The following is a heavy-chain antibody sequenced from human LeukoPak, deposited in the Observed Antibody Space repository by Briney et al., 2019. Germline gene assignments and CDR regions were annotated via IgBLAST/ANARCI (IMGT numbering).Heavy chain of an antibody. V-gene: IGHV3-23*01. D-gene: IGHD5-12*01. CDR2: ISGSGGAT. CDR3: AKAPPVATIRYFDS. Sequence: PGGSLRLSCGASGFTFSSFAMSWVRLAPGKGLEWVSVISGSGGATHYADSVKGRFTISRDNSKNTLYLQMNSLRAEDTAMYYCAKAPPVATIRYFDSWGQGTLVTVSS. CDR1: GFTFSSFA. J-gene: IGHJ4*02.